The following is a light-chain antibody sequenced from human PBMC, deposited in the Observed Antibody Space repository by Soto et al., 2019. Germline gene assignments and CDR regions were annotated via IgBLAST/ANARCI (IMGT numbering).Light chain of an antibody. Sequence: EIVLTQSPGTLSFSPGERATLTCRASQSVFSSYLAWFQQKPGQAPRLLIYRASSRATGIPDRFSGSGSGTDFTVTISRLEPQDFAVYYCQQYGNAPFTFGPGNKVDIK. CDR3: QQYGNAPFT. CDR2: RAS. CDR1: QSVFSSY. J-gene: IGKJ3*01. V-gene: IGKV3-20*01.